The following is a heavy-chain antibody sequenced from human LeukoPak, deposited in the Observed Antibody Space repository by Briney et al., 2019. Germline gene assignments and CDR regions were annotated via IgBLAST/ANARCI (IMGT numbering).Heavy chain of an antibody. CDR3: ARERKYDFWSGYSQNYYYYGMDV. D-gene: IGHD3-3*01. CDR1: GGSISSYY. V-gene: IGHV4-59*12. Sequence: SETLSLTCTVSGGSISSYYWSWIRQPPGKGLEWIGYIYYSGSTNYNPSLKSRVTISVDTSKNQFSLKLSSVTAADTAVYYCARERKYDFWSGYSQNYYYYGMDVWGQGTTVTVSS. J-gene: IGHJ6*02. CDR2: IYYSGST.